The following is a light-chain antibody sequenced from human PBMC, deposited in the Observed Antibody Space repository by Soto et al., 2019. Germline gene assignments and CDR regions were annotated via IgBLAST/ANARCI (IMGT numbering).Light chain of an antibody. Sequence: DIQMTQSPSTLSASVGDRVTITCRASQRLSIVLSWYQQKPGKAPNLLIYEASSLESGGPSRFSGSGSGTELTINISSLQTYDFATYDSQQYINRCTFGQGTNVEIK. CDR2: EAS. CDR1: QRLSIV. J-gene: IGKJ1*01. V-gene: IGKV1-5*03. CDR3: QQYINRCT.